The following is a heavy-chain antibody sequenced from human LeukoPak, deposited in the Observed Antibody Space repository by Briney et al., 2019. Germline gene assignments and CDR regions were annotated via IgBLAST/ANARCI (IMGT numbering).Heavy chain of an antibody. CDR3: AKVSGYSYGRLDY. CDR2: ISGSGDNI. Sequence: GGSLRLSCAASEFTFSNYAMSWVRQAPGKGLEWVSAISGSGDNIYYVDSVKGRFTISRDNSKNTVYLQMNSLRDEDTAVYYCAKVSGYSYGRLDYWGQGTLVTVSS. CDR1: EFTFSNYA. J-gene: IGHJ4*02. V-gene: IGHV3-23*01. D-gene: IGHD5-18*01.